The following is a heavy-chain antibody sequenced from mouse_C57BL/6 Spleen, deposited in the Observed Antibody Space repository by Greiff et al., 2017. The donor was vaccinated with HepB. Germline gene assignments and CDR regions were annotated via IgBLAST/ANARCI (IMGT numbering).Heavy chain of an antibody. V-gene: IGHV3-6*01. D-gene: IGHD1-1*01. CDR2: ISYDGSN. CDR3: ARGYGSSFAWFAY. CDR1: GYSITSGYY. J-gene: IGHJ3*01. Sequence: EVKLVESGPGLVKPSQSLSLTCSVTGYSITSGYYWNWIRQFPGNKLEWMGYISYDGSNNYNPSLKNRISITRDTSKNQFFLKLNSVTTEDTATYYCARGYGSSFAWFAYWGQGTLVTVSA.